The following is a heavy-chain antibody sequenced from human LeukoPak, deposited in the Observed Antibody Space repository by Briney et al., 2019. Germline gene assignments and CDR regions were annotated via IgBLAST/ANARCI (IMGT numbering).Heavy chain of an antibody. V-gene: IGHV4-39*07. Sequence: PSETLSLTCTVSGGSISSSSYYWGWIRQPPGKGLEWIGSIYYSGSTYYNPSLKSRVTISVDTSKNQFSLKLSSVTAADTAVYYCARAFSTYYDFWSGYSFSDIARAFDPWGQGTLVTVSS. CDR3: ARAFSTYYDFWSGYSFSDIARAFDP. CDR2: IYYSGST. J-gene: IGHJ5*02. CDR1: GGSISSSSYY. D-gene: IGHD3-3*01.